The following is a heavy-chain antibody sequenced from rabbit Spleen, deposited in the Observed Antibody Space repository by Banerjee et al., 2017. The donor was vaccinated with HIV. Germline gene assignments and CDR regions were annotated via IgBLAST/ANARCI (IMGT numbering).Heavy chain of an antibody. J-gene: IGHJ3*01. CDR1: GFSFSSNW. CDR3: ARAGGAGGYRYALTRLDL. D-gene: IGHD6-1*01. V-gene: IGHV1S45*01. CDR2: IDTNNGDT. Sequence: QEQLMESGGGLVKPGGTLTLTCTVSGFSFSSNWICWVRQAPGKGLEWIACIDTNNGDTDYANWPKGRFTISMTSSTTVTLQMTSLTAADTATYFCARAGGAGGYRYALTRLDLWGQGTLVTVS.